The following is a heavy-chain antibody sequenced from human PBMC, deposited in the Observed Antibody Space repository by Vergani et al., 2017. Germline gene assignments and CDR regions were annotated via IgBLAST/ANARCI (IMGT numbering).Heavy chain of an antibody. CDR3: ARGRYYDSSGYYYLFDY. D-gene: IGHD3-22*01. V-gene: IGHV4-59*01. J-gene: IGHJ4*02. Sequence: QVQLQESGPGLVKPSETLSLTCPVSGGSISSYYWSWIRQPPGKGLEWIGYIYYSGSTNYNPSLKSRVTISVDTSKNQFSLKLSSVTAADTAVYYCARGRYYDSSGYYYLFDYWGQGTLVTVSS. CDR1: GGSISSYY. CDR2: IYYSGST.